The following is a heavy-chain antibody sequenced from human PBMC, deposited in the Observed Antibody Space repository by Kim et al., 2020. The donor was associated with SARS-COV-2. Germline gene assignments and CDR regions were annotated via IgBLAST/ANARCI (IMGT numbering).Heavy chain of an antibody. J-gene: IGHJ6*02. CDR1: GYTFTSYA. V-gene: IGHV7-4-1*02. Sequence: ASVKVSCKASGYTFTSYAMNWVRQAPGQGLEWMGWINTNTGNPTYAQGFTGRFVFSLDTSVSTAYLQISSLKAEDTAVYYCARGLGYCSSTSCLASPTYYYYGMDVWGQGTTVTVSS. CDR3: ARGLGYCSSTSCLASPTYYYYGMDV. D-gene: IGHD2-2*01. CDR2: INTNTGNP.